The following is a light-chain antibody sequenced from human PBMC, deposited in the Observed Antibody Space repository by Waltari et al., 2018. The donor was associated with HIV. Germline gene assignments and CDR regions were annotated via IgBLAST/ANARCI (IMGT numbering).Light chain of an antibody. CDR2: RNN. CDR3: AAWDVSLSGWV. Sequence: SVLTQPPSTSGTPGQKVTISCSGSTSNIGSKFVYWYQQFPGTAPKPLIDRNNGRPSGVPDRFSGSKSGISASLAITGLRSEDEADYYCAAWDVSLSGWVFGGGTKLTVL. CDR1: TSNIGSKF. V-gene: IGLV1-47*01. J-gene: IGLJ3*02.